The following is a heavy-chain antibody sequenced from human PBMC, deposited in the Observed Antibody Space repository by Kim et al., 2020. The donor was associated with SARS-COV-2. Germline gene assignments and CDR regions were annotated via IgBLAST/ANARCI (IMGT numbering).Heavy chain of an antibody. J-gene: IGHJ3*02. V-gene: IGHV3-73*01. CDR3: TSVAAPGLAFLDAYD. CDR2: IRSKSNTYAT. D-gene: IGHD3-16*01. CDR1: GFSFSGYA. Sequence: GGSLRLSCAASGFSFSGYAMHWVRQASGKGLEWVARIRSKSNTYATPYAASGRGRFTISRDDSKNPSFLHMHSLKTAATAWYYFTSVAAPGLAFLDAYD.